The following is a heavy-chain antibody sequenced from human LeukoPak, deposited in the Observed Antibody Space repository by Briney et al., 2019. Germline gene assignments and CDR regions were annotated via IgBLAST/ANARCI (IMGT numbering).Heavy chain of an antibody. V-gene: IGHV3-23*01. D-gene: IGHD2-15*01. CDR2: ISGSGGNT. CDR1: GFSFSSYA. Sequence: GGSLRLSCAASGFSFSSYAMSWVRQAPGKGLEWVSGISGSGGNTYYADSVKGRFTISRGNSENTLYLQMNSLRAEDTAVYYCAKRGYCSGGSCYELGYWGQGTLVTVSS. CDR3: AKRGYCSGGSCYELGY. J-gene: IGHJ4*02.